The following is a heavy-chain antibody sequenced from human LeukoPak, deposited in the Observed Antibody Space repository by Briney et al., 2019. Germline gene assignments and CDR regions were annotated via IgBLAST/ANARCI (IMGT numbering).Heavy chain of an antibody. CDR3: ARLNDAFDI. CDR1: GGTFSSYA. J-gene: IGHJ3*02. CDR2: ISAYNGNT. Sequence: GSSVKVSCKASGGTFSSYAISWVRQAPGQGLEWMGWISAYNGNTNYAQKLQGRVTMTTDTSTSTAYMELRSLRSDDTAVYYCARLNDAFDIWGQGTMVTVSS. V-gene: IGHV1-18*01.